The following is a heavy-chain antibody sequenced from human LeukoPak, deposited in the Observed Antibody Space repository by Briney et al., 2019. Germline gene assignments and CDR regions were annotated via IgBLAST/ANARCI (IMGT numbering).Heavy chain of an antibody. V-gene: IGHV4-34*01. D-gene: IGHD3-10*02. CDR3: ARTYVLDAFDI. J-gene: IGHJ3*02. Sequence: SETLSLTCAVYGGSFSGYYRSWIRQPPGKGLEWIGEINHSGSTNYNPSLKSRVTISVDTSKNQFSLKLSSVTAADTAVYYCARTYVLDAFDIWGQGTMVTVSS. CDR1: GGSFSGYY. CDR2: INHSGST.